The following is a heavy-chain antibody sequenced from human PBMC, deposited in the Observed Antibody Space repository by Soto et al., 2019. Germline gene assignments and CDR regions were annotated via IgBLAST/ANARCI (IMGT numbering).Heavy chain of an antibody. J-gene: IGHJ6*03. D-gene: IGHD3-3*01. V-gene: IGHV3-21*01. CDR2: ISSSSSYI. Sequence: GGSLRLSCAASGFTFSSYSMNWVRQAPGKGLEWVSSISSSSSYIYYADSVKGRFTISRDNAKNSLYLQMNSLRAEDTAVYYCARDGQYYDFWSGYYVGTAENYYYYMDVWGKGTTVTVSS. CDR3: ARDGQYYDFWSGYYVGTAENYYYYMDV. CDR1: GFTFSSYS.